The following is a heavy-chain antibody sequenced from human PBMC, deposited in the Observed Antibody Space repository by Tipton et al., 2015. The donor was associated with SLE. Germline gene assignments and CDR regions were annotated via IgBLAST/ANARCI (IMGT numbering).Heavy chain of an antibody. V-gene: IGHV4-34*01. CDR1: GGSFSGYY. D-gene: IGHD1-1*01. J-gene: IGHJ4*02. Sequence: TLSHTCAVYGGSFSGYYWRRIRQPPGKGLEWIGEINHSGSSNHNPSLKSRVTISVDTSKNQLSLKLRAVTDADTAVYYCARALWKCGDYWGQGTLVTVSS. CDR2: INHSGSS. CDR3: ARALWKCGDY.